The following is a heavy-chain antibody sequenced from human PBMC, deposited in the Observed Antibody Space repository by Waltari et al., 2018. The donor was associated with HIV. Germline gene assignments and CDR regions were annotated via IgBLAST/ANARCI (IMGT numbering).Heavy chain of an antibody. J-gene: IGHJ2*01. CDR3: SRLILGTTSRYFAA. V-gene: IGHV4-39*02. Sequence: QVQLQESGPGLVKPSETLSLVCSVSVGSIKNPAYYWAWIRQPPGKGFEWIGTIYSAGNTYYKPSYNSSLQSRITISADTSKNHFSLRLASVTAAYTAVYFCSRLILGTTSRYFAAWGRGTLVTVSS. D-gene: IGHD1-26*01. CDR1: VGSIKNPAYY. CDR2: IYSAGNT.